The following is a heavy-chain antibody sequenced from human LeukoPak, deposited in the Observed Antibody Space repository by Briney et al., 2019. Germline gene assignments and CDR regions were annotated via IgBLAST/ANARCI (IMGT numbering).Heavy chain of an antibody. CDR3: AAHSHYYGSGSYSPY. J-gene: IGHJ4*02. Sequence: GGSLRLSCAASGFTFSSYGMSWVRQAPGKGLEWVSAISGSGGSTYYADSVKGRFTISRDNSKNTLYLQMNSLRAEDTAVYYCAAHSHYYGSGSYSPYWGQGTLVTVSS. D-gene: IGHD3-10*01. CDR2: ISGSGGST. V-gene: IGHV3-23*01. CDR1: GFTFSSYG.